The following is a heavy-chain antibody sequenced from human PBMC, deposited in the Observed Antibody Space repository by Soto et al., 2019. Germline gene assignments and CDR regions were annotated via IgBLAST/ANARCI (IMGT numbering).Heavy chain of an antibody. Sequence: SGNLALTCTVSGGSISSYYWSWIRQPPGKGLEWIGYIYYSGSTNYNPSLKSRVTMSVDTSKSQFSLKLTSVTAADTAVYYCALGEYAFFYYGLAVCGQGITVTVS. J-gene: IGHJ6*02. CDR2: IYYSGST. CDR1: GGSISSYY. CDR3: ALGEYAFFYYGLAV. V-gene: IGHV4-59*01.